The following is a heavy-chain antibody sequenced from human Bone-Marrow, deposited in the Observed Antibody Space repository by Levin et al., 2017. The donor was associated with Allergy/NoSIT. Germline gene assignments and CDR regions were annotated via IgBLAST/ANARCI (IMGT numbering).Heavy chain of an antibody. Sequence: SETLSLTCTVSGDSITPFYWSWIRQPPGKGLEWIGYIYHTDNPTYNPSLKSRVTISVDRSKNHFSLKLDSLTAADTARYYCARMVRGYFVPAYFDLWGRGTLVTVSS. D-gene: IGHD3-3*01. J-gene: IGHJ2*01. CDR1: GDSITPFY. CDR3: ARMVRGYFVPAYFDL. V-gene: IGHV4-59*12. CDR2: IYHTDNP.